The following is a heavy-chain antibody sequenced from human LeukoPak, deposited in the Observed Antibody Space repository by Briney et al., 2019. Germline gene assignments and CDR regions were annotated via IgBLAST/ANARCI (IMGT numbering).Heavy chain of an antibody. D-gene: IGHD6-6*01. CDR2: IYNTGET. J-gene: IGHJ4*02. CDR3: ARDVNARLDFDY. CDR1: GFTVNNNY. V-gene: IGHV3-53*01. Sequence: GGSLRLSCAASGFTVNNNYMSWVRQAPGKGLEWVSFIYNTGETYYLDSVKGRFTISRDNSRNMLYLQMNSLRADDTAVYYCARDVNARLDFDYWGQGTLVTVSS.